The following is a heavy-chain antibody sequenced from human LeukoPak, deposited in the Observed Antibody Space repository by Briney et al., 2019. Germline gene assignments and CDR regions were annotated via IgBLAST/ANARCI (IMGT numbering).Heavy chain of an antibody. CDR2: IWYGGTYE. J-gene: IGHJ4*02. D-gene: IGHD6-19*01. Sequence: GGSLRLSCAASGFTFSSYGMHWVRQAPGKGLEWVAVIWYGGTYEYYADSVKGRFTISRDNSKNTLYLQMNSLRAEDTAVYYCARVPTARIAVPDYWGQGTLVTVSS. V-gene: IGHV3-33*01. CDR1: GFTFSSYG. CDR3: ARVPTARIAVPDY.